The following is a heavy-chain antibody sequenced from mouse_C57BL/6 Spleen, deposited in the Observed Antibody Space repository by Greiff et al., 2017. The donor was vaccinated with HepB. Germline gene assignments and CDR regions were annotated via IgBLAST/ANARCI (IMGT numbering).Heavy chain of an antibody. J-gene: IGHJ4*01. CDR3: AREDGYHYYAMDY. CDR1: GYTFTSYW. CDR2: INPSSGYT. V-gene: IGHV1-7*01. Sequence: QVHVKQSGAELAKPGASVKLSCKASGYTFTSYWMHWVKQRPGQGLEWIGYINPSSGYTKYNQKFKDKATLTADKSSSTAYMQLSSLTYEDSAVYYCAREDGYHYYAMDYWGQGTSVTVSS. D-gene: IGHD2-3*01.